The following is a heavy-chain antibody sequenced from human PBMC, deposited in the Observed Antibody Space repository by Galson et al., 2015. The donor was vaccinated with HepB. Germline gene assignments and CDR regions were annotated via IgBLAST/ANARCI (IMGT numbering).Heavy chain of an antibody. CDR3: AKPGSMMDY. D-gene: IGHD3-16*01. CDR2: ISASGGST. CDR1: GFTFTNYA. J-gene: IGHJ4*02. V-gene: IGHV3-23*01. Sequence: SLRLSCAASGFTFTNYAMSWVRQAPGKGLEWVSVISASGGSTDYADSVKGRFTVSRDNSKNMLYLQINSLRAEDTAVYYCAKPGSMMDYWGQGTPVTVSS.